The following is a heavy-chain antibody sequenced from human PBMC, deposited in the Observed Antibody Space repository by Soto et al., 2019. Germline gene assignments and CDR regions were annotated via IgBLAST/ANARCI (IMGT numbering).Heavy chain of an antibody. V-gene: IGHV3-74*01. CDR1: GFTFRIYW. CDR2: ISSADT. CDR3: VRGTSDWPGIDY. Sequence: EVQLVESGGGLVQPGGSLRLSCSASGFTFRIYWMHWARQAPGKGLEWVSYISSADTDYADSVQGRFTISRDNAKNTPYLQMNSLRAEDTAVYYCVRGTSDWPGIDYWGQGTLVTVS. J-gene: IGHJ4*02. D-gene: IGHD2-21*02.